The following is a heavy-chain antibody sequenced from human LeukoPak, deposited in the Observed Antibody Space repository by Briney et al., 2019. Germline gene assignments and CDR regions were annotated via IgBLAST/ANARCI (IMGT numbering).Heavy chain of an antibody. J-gene: IGHJ4*02. CDR2: IYYSGST. CDR1: GGSISSGGYY. CDR3: ARGRYYNVFFDY. D-gene: IGHD3-10*01. Sequence: SQNLSPTCTVSGGSISSGGYYWSWIRQHPGKGPEWIGYIYYSGSTYYNPSLKSRVTISVDTSKNQFSLKLSSVTAADTAVYYCARGRYYNVFFDYWGQGTLVTVSS. V-gene: IGHV4-31*03.